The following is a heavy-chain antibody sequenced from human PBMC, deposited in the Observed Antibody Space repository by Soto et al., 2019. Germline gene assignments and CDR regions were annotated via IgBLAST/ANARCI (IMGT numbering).Heavy chain of an antibody. J-gene: IGHJ4*02. V-gene: IGHV1-46*01. CDR3: ARNGQTYDYYFFDN. CDR2: INPSTLVT. Sequence: QVQLVQSGAEVKKPGASVKVSCKASGYTLTHYYMHWVRQAPGQGTEWVGVINPSTLVTSCAQKFQGRVTMTRDTSTSTVYMELNSLISEDTAVYYCARNGQTYDYYFFDNWGQGTLVTVSS. CDR1: GYTLTHYY. D-gene: IGHD5-12*01.